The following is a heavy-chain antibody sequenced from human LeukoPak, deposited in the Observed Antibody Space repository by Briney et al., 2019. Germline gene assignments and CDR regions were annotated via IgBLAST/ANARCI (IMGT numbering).Heavy chain of an antibody. D-gene: IGHD5-18*01. CDR2: IREERGQE. Sequence: GGSLRLSCVASGLTFSNHWMSWVRQAPGKGLEWVANIREERGQEYYVDPVKGRFTISKNSAKNSLYLQMNTLRVEDTAMYYCASLDTAKQPLANHWGQGTLVTVSS. V-gene: IGHV3-7*03. J-gene: IGHJ4*02. CDR3: ASLDTAKQPLANH. CDR1: GLTFSNHW.